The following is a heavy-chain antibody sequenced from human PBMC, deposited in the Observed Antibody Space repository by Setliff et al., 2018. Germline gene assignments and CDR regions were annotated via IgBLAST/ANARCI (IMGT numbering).Heavy chain of an antibody. Sequence: GASVKVSCKASGYTFTSYYMHWVRQAPGQGLEWMGIINPSGGSTKYSQKFQGRVTITRDTSASTAYMELSSLRSEDTAVYYCARGSREGTDYWGQGTLVTVSS. V-gene: IGHV1-46*01. D-gene: IGHD1-1*01. CDR3: ARGSREGTDY. CDR1: GYTFTSYY. J-gene: IGHJ4*02. CDR2: INPSGGST.